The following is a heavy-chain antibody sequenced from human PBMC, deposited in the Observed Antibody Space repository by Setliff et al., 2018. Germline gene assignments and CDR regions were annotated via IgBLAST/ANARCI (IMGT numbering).Heavy chain of an antibody. CDR2: IYYSGST. CDR3: ARDYTYYDFWSGPSSDAFDI. Sequence: SETLSLTCTVSGGSISSSSYYWGWIRQPPGKGLEWIGSIYYSGSTYYNPSLKSRITISVDTSKKQFSLKLSSVTATDTAVYYCARDYTYYDFWSGPSSDAFDIWGQGTMVTVSS. V-gene: IGHV4-39*02. J-gene: IGHJ3*02. CDR1: GGSISSSSYY. D-gene: IGHD3-3*01.